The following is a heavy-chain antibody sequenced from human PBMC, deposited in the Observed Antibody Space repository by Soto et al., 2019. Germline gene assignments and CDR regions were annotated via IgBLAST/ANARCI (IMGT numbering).Heavy chain of an antibody. Sequence: GGSLRLSCAASGFTFSNYGMHWVRQAPGKGLEWVALISKDGSNKFFGDSVKGRFTISRDNSKNTVYLQMNSLRADDTAVYYCAPGICGTTVSGFDYWGRGTLVTVSS. CDR3: APGICGTTVSGFDY. V-gene: IGHV3-30*03. CDR2: ISKDGSNK. D-gene: IGHD1-7*01. J-gene: IGHJ4*02. CDR1: GFTFSNYG.